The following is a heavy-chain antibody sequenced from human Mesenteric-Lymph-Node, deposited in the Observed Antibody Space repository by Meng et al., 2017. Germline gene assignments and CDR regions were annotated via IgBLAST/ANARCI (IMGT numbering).Heavy chain of an antibody. J-gene: IGHJ4*02. CDR2: INHSGRT. V-gene: IGHV4-34*01. CDR3: ARGYYDSSGYYPFDS. D-gene: IGHD3-22*01. Sequence: AETLSLTCAAYGGSFSGYYWTWIRQPTGKGLEWIGEINHSGRTTYNPSLSSRVRLSVDTSKNQFSLKLTSVTAADTAVYYCARGYYDSSGYYPFDSWGQGTLVTVSS. CDR1: GGSFSGYY.